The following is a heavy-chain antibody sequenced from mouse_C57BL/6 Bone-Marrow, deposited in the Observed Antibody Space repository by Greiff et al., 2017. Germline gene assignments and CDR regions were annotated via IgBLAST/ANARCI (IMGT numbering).Heavy chain of an antibody. CDR1: GFNIKDDY. D-gene: IGHD1-1*01. CDR3: TTITTVVASDY. J-gene: IGHJ2*01. Sequence: VQLQQSGAELVRPGASVKLSCTASGFNIKDDYMHWVKQRPEQGLEWIGWIDPGNGDTEYASKFQGKATITADTSSNTAYLQLSSLTSEDTAVYYCTTITTVVASDYWGQGTTLTVSS. V-gene: IGHV14-4*01. CDR2: IDPGNGDT.